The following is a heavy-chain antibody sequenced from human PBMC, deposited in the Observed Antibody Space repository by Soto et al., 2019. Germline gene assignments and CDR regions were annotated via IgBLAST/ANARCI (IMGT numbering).Heavy chain of an antibody. CDR2: IYYSGST. CDR3: ARGRVAVRGVIIFAPYFAY. D-gene: IGHD3-10*01. Sequence: ASETLSLTCTVSGGSISSGGYYWSWIRQHPGKGLEWIGYIYYSGSTYYNPSLKSRVTISVDTSKNQFSLKLSSVTAADTAVYYCARGRVAVRGVIIFAPYFAYWGQGALVTVSS. J-gene: IGHJ4*02. CDR1: GGSISSGGYY. V-gene: IGHV4-31*03.